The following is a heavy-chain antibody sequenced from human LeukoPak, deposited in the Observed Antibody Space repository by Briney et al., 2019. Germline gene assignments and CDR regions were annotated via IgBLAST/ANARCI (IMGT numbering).Heavy chain of an antibody. CDR3: ARMGRDVHNFCFDY. V-gene: IGHV3-48*01. J-gene: IGHJ4*02. CDR2: ISSSGGTT. CDR1: GFTFSSYA. D-gene: IGHD5-24*01. Sequence: PGGSLRLSCAASGFTFSSYAMGWVRQAPGKGLEWISCISSSGGTTYYAESVKGRFTISRDSDKKSVFLQMNTLSADDTAVYYCARMGRDVHNFCFDYWGQGTLVTVSS.